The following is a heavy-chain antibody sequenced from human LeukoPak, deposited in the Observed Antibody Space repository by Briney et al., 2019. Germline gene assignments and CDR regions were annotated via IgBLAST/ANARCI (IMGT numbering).Heavy chain of an antibody. CDR1: GFTFSSYA. Sequence: HPGGSLRLSCAASGFTFSSYAMHWVRQAPGKGLEWVAVISYDGSNKYYADSVKGRFTISRDNSKNTLYLQMNSLRAEDTAVYYCARGGYDILTGPAYWGQGTLVTVSS. CDR2: ISYDGSNK. J-gene: IGHJ4*02. CDR3: ARGGYDILTGPAY. D-gene: IGHD3-9*01. V-gene: IGHV3-30*04.